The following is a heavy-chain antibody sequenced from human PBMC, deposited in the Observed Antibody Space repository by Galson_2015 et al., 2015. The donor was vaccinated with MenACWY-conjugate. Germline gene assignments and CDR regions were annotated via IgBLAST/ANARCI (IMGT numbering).Heavy chain of an antibody. CDR3: AKDWSVPYSTISYYFYMDV. V-gene: IGHV3-30*18. CDR1: GFSLSHYW. J-gene: IGHJ6*03. Sequence: GFSLSHYWMSWVRQAPGKGLEWMAVISYDGSNESYADSVKGRFTISRDNSKNTLYLQMNSLRADDTAVYYCAKDWSVPYSTISYYFYMDVWGKGTTVTVSS. CDR2: ISYDGSNE. D-gene: IGHD6-13*01.